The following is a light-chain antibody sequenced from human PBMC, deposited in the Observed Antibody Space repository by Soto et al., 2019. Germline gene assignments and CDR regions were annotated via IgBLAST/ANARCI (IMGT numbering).Light chain of an antibody. CDR3: QQYGNSPPNS. CDR2: GAS. V-gene: IGKV3-20*01. J-gene: IGKJ2*01. CDR1: QSVSSSY. Sequence: EIVLTQSPGTLYLSPGERATLSCRASQSVSSSYLAWYQQKPGQAPRLLIYGASSRATGIPDRFSGSGSGTDFTLTISRLEPEDFAVYFCQQYGNSPPNSFGQGTKVEIK.